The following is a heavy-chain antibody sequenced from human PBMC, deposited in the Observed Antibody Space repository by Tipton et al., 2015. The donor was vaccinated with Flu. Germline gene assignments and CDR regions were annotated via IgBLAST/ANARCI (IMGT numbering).Heavy chain of an antibody. D-gene: IGHD6-19*01. J-gene: IGHJ4*02. CDR3: ARASGRDSGWYIY. CDR1: GGSFSGYY. CDR2: IYYSGST. Sequence: TLSLTCAVYGGSFSGYYWSWIRQPPGKGLEWIGYIYYSGSTNYNPSLKSRVTISVDTSKNQFSLKLSSVTAADTAVYYCARASGRDSGWYIYWGQGTLVTVSS. V-gene: IGHV4-59*01.